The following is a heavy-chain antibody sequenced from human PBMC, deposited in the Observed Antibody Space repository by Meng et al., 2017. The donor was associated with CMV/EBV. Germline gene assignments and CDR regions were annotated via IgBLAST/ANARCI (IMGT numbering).Heavy chain of an antibody. CDR2: ISSSGSTI. J-gene: IGHJ5*02. V-gene: IGHV3-48*03. CDR3: ARGLVTYYDFWIGNHKTNWFDP. CDR1: GFTFSSYE. D-gene: IGHD3-3*01. Sequence: GGSLKISCAASGFTFSSYEMNWVRQAPGKGLEWVSYISSSGSTIYYADSVKGRFTISRDNAKNSLYLQMNSLRAEDTAVYYCARGLVTYYDFWIGNHKTNWFDPWGQGTLVTVSS.